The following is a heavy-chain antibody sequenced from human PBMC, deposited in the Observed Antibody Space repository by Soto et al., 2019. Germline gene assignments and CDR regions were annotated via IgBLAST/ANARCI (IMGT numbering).Heavy chain of an antibody. J-gene: IGHJ6*02. Sequence: ASGKVSFKASGYTFTGYYIHWVRQAPGQRLEWMGWINPNSGGTNYAQKFQGWVTMTRDTSISTAYMELSRLRSDDTAVYYCARDLGITGTTPYYYGMDVWGQGTTVIVSS. D-gene: IGHD1-20*01. CDR3: ARDLGITGTTPYYYGMDV. V-gene: IGHV1-2*04. CDR1: GYTFTGYY. CDR2: INPNSGGT.